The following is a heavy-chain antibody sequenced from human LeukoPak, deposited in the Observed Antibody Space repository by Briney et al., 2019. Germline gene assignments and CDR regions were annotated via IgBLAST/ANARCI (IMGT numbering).Heavy chain of an antibody. V-gene: IGHV3-23*01. D-gene: IGHD2-2*01. CDR1: GFTFSSYV. CDR2: ISGSGGST. CDR3: AKDEDIVVVPAAMPDY. Sequence: PGGSLRLSCADSGFTFSSYVVSWVRQAPGKGLEWVSAISGSGGSTYYADSVKGRFTISRDNSKNTLYLQMNSLRAEDTAVYYCAKDEDIVVVPAAMPDYWGQGTLVTVSS. J-gene: IGHJ4*02.